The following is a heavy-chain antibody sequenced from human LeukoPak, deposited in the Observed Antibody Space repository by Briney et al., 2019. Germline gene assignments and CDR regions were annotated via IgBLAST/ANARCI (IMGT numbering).Heavy chain of an antibody. Sequence: SETLSLTCTVSGGSISSSSYYWGWIRQPPGKGLEWIGSIYHSGSTNYNPSLKSRVTISVDTSKNQFSLKLSSVTAADTAVYYCARLHCSSTSCYAYFDYWGQGTLVTVSS. V-gene: IGHV4-39*07. CDR1: GGSISSSSYY. J-gene: IGHJ4*02. D-gene: IGHD2-2*01. CDR2: IYHSGST. CDR3: ARLHCSSTSCYAYFDY.